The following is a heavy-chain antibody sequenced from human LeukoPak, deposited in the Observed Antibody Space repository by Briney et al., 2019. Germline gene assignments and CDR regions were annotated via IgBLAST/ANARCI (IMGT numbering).Heavy chain of an antibody. J-gene: IGHJ4*02. V-gene: IGHV4-4*07. CDR1: GVSFSSYY. D-gene: IGHD1-26*01. Sequence: KPSETLSLTCTVSGVSFSSYYWTWIRQPAGKGLEWIGRIYSSGNTNYNPSLESRVTMSIDTSKKQISLKLTSVTAADTAVYYCARSVGSERDFDYWGQGTLVTVSS. CDR3: ARSVGSERDFDY. CDR2: IYSSGNT.